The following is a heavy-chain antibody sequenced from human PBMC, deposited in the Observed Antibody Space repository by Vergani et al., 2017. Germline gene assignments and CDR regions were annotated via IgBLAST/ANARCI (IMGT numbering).Heavy chain of an antibody. CDR3: ARWNCGGECYSFGVRWFDP. CDR1: GGSISSYY. Sequence: QVQLQESGPGLVKPSETLSLTCTVSGGSISSYYWSWIRQPPGKGLEWIGYLYYSGSTNYNPSLKSRVTISVDTSKNQFSLKLSSVTAADTAVYYCARWNCGGECYSFGVRWFDPWSQGTLVTVYS. CDR2: LYYSGST. J-gene: IGHJ5*02. V-gene: IGHV4-59*01. D-gene: IGHD2-21*01.